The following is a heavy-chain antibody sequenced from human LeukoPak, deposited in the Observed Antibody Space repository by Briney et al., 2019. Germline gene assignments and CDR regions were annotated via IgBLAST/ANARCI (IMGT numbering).Heavy chain of an antibody. J-gene: IGHJ4*02. CDR1: GFTFSSYG. Sequence: GGSLRLSCAASGFTFSSYGMHWVRQAPGKGLEWVAFIRYDGSNKYYADSVKGRFTISRDNSKNTLYLQTNSLRAEDTAVYYCAGDDYGGNPEGYWGQGTLVTVSS. D-gene: IGHD4-23*01. CDR3: AGDDYGGNPEGY. V-gene: IGHV3-30*02. CDR2: IRYDGSNK.